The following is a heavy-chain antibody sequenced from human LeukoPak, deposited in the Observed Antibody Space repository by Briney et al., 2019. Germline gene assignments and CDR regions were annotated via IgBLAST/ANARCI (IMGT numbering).Heavy chain of an antibody. CDR2: IYPGDSDT. CDR1: GYSFTSYW. V-gene: IGHV5-51*01. D-gene: IGHD2-15*01. CDR3: ARADCSGGSCHSFDY. J-gene: IGHJ4*02. Sequence: PGESLKISCKGSGYSFTSYWIGWVRQMPGKGLEWMGIIYPGDSDTRYSPSLQGQVTISADKSISTAYLQWSSLKASDTAMYYCARADCSGGSCHSFDYWGQGTLVTVSS.